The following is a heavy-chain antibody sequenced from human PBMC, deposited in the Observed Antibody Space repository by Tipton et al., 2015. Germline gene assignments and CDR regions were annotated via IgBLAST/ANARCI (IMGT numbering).Heavy chain of an antibody. CDR1: GFTLSSHG. Sequence: SLRLSCAASGFTLSSHGMHWVRQAPGKGLEWVAVIWYDGSKKNYADSVKGRFTISRDNSENTLYLQMNSLRAEDTAVYYCARVVSSSWPYFYYYGMDVWGQGTTVTVSS. CDR2: IWYDGSKK. CDR3: ARVVSSSWPYFYYYGMDV. V-gene: IGHV3-33*08. D-gene: IGHD6-13*01. J-gene: IGHJ6*02.